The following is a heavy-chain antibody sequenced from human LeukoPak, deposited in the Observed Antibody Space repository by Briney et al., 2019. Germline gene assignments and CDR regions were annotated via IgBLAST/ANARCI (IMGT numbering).Heavy chain of an antibody. V-gene: IGHV4-39*01. CDR2: INHSGST. J-gene: IGHJ6*03. D-gene: IGHD4-17*01. CDR1: GGSISSSSYY. CDR3: ARHTTVTQTPRRYYYYMDV. Sequence: PSETLSLTCTVSGGSISSSSYYWGWIRQPPGKGLEWIGQINHSGSTHYNPSLKSRVTITVDTSKNQFSLKLSSVTAADTAVYYCARHTTVTQTPRRYYYYMDVWGKGTTVTVSS.